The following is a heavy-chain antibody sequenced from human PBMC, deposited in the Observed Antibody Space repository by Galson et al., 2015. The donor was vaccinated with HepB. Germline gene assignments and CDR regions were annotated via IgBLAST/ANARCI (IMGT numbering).Heavy chain of an antibody. D-gene: IGHD4-23*01. CDR3: AKGGGKDYYYYMDV. Sequence: SLRLSCAASGFTFSSYAMSWVRQAPGKGLEWVSAISGSGVSTYYADSVKGRFTISRDNSKNTLYLQMNSLRAEDTAVYYCAKGGGKDYYYYMDVWGKGTTVTVSS. CDR1: GFTFSSYA. CDR2: ISGSGVST. J-gene: IGHJ6*03. V-gene: IGHV3-23*01.